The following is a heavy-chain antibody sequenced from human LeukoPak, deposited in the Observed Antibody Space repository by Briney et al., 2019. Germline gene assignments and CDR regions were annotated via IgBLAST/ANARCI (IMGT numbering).Heavy chain of an antibody. CDR1: GFTFSTYW. CDR2: INSDGSST. D-gene: IGHD2-2*01. J-gene: IGHJ5*02. Sequence: GGSLRLSCAASGFTFSTYWMHWVRQAPGKGLVWVSRINSDGSSTTYADSVKGRFTISRDNAKNTLLLQVNSLRVEDTAVYYCARGASTDTGWFDPWGQGTLVTVSS. V-gene: IGHV3-74*01. CDR3: ARGASTDTGWFDP.